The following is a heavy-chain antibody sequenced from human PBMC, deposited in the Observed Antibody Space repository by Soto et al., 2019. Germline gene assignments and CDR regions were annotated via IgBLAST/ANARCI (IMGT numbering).Heavy chain of an antibody. Sequence: GGSLRRSCAAAGFTFSSYGMHWVRQAPGKGLEWVAVISYDGSNKYYADWVKGRFTISRDNSKNTLYLQMNSLRAEDTAVYYCAKRMVARLTFYYYYGMHVWGPGTTVTVSS. CDR1: GFTFSSYG. CDR2: ISYDGSNK. D-gene: IGHD5-12*01. J-gene: IGHJ6*02. V-gene: IGHV3-30*18. CDR3: AKRMVARLTFYYYYGMHV.